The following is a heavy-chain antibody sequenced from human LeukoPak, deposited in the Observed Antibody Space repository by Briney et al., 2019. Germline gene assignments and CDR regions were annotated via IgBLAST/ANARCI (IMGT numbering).Heavy chain of an antibody. Sequence: PSETLSLTCTVSGGSISSSGFYWGWIRQPPGKGLDWVGNIYYSGTTYYSPSLKSRVTISVDASKNQFSLKLSSVTAADTAVYYCARGKSVKDWFDPWGQGTLVTVSS. J-gene: IGHJ5*02. CDR1: GGSISSSGFY. D-gene: IGHD3-3*01. CDR2: IYYSGTT. V-gene: IGHV4-39*01. CDR3: ARGKSVKDWFDP.